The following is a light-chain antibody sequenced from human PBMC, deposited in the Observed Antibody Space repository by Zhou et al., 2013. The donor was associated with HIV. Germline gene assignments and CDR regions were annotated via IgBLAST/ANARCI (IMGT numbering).Light chain of an antibody. V-gene: IGKV1-5*03. CDR2: KAS. CDR1: QSISSW. J-gene: IGKJ3*01. CDR3: QHYYSYPFT. Sequence: DIQMTQSPSTLSASVGDRVTITCRASQSISSWLAWYQQKPGKAPNLLIYKASSLESGVPSRFSGSGSGTEFTLTISCLQSEDFATYYCQHYYSYPFTFGPGTKVDIK.